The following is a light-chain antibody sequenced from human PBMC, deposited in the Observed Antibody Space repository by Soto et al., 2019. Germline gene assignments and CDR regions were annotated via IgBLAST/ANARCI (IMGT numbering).Light chain of an antibody. CDR1: QSVSSN. Sequence: EIALKQSPGTLSLSHEERSPLSGRASQSVSSNLAWYQQKPGQAPRLLIYGASNRATGIPARFSGSGSGTDFTLTISCLEPDDFAVYYCQQRASWPITFGQGTRLEI. CDR2: GAS. V-gene: IGKV3-11*01. CDR3: QQRASWPIT. J-gene: IGKJ5*01.